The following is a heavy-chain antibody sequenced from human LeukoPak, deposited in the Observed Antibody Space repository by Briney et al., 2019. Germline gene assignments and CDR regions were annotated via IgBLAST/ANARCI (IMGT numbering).Heavy chain of an antibody. CDR2: INPNSGGT. D-gene: IGHD2-2*01. J-gene: IGHJ3*02. Sequence: ASVNVSCKASGYTFTGYYMHWVRQAPGQGLERMGWINPNSGGTIYAQKFQGRVTMTRDTSISTAYMELSRLRSDDTAVYYCARDSVSTSHAFDIWGQGTMVTVSS. CDR3: ARDSVSTSHAFDI. V-gene: IGHV1-2*02. CDR1: GYTFTGYY.